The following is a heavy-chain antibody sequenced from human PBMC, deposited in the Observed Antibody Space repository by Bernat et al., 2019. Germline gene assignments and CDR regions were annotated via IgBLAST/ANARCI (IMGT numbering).Heavy chain of an antibody. CDR1: GGSISSGDYY. V-gene: IGHV4-30-4*01. J-gene: IGHJ4*02. Sequence: QVQLQESGPGLVKPSQTLSLTCTVSGGSISSGDYYWSWIRQPPGKGLEWIGYIYYSGSTYYNPSLKSRVTISVDTSKNQFSLKLSSVTAADTAVYYCARTREIVRDGYNRRSYYFDYWGQGTLVTVSS. D-gene: IGHD5-24*01. CDR2: IYYSGST. CDR3: ARTREIVRDGYNRRSYYFDY.